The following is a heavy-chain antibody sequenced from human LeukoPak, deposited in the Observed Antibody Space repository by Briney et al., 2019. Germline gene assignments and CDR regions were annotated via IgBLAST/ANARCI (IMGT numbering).Heavy chain of an antibody. CDR3: ARHRSPLESFHH. J-gene: IGHJ1*01. D-gene: IGHD3-3*01. CDR1: GDSISGYF. V-gene: IGHV4-59*08. CDR2: IHYSGAT. Sequence: SETLSLTCTVSGDSISGYFWNWIRQTPGKGLEWIGYIHYSGATNYNPSLKSRVTMSVDTSKDQFSLKLSSVNAADTAMYYCARHRSPLESFHHWGQGTLVTVSS.